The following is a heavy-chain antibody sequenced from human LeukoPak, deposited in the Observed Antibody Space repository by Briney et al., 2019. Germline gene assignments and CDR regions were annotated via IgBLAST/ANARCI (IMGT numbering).Heavy chain of an antibody. CDR3: ARDRVRGVSSVRNYYYYYMDV. Sequence: GASVKVSCKASGYTFTSYYMHWVRQAPGQGLEWMGIINPSGGSTSYAQKFQGRVTMTRDTSTSTVYMELSSLRSEDTAVYYCARDRVRGVSSVRNYYYYYMDVWGKGTTVTISS. D-gene: IGHD3-10*01. CDR1: GYTFTSYY. CDR2: INPSGGST. V-gene: IGHV1-46*01. J-gene: IGHJ6*03.